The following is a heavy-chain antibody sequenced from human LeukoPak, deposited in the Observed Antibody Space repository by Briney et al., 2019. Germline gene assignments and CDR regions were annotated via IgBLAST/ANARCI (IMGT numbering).Heavy chain of an antibody. Sequence: KPSETLSLTCAVYGGSFSGYYWSWIRQPPGKGLEWIGEINHSGSTNYNPSLKSRVTISVDTSKNQFSLKLSSVTAADTAVYYCARYSYGYDYWGQGTLVTVSS. CDR1: GGSFSGYY. CDR3: ARYSYGYDY. CDR2: INHSGST. D-gene: IGHD5-18*01. J-gene: IGHJ4*02. V-gene: IGHV4-34*01.